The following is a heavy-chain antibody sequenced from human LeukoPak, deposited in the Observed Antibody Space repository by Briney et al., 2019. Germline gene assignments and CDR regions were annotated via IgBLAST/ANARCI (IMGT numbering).Heavy chain of an antibody. Sequence: PSETLSLTCNVSGGSISSYYWSWIRQPPGKGLEWIGYIYYSGSTNYNPSLESRVTMSVDTSKSQFSLKLTSVTAADTAVYFCARHSSLGHFDFWGQGTPVTVSS. CDR1: GGSISSYY. J-gene: IGHJ4*02. CDR2: IYYSGST. V-gene: IGHV4-59*08. CDR3: ARHSSLGHFDF.